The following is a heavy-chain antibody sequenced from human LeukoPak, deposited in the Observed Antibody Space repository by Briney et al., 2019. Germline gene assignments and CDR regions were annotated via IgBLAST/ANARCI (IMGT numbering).Heavy chain of an antibody. CDR1: GYTFTGYY. Sequence: ASVKVSCKASGYTFTGYYMHWVRQAPGQGLEWMGRIYPKSGGTNYAQKFQGRVTMTRDTSISTAYMELSRLRSDDTAVYYCARQVREYSYGRRYNWFDPWGQGTLVTVSS. CDR3: ARQVREYSYGRRYNWFDP. CDR2: IYPKSGGT. D-gene: IGHD5-18*01. J-gene: IGHJ5*02. V-gene: IGHV1-2*06.